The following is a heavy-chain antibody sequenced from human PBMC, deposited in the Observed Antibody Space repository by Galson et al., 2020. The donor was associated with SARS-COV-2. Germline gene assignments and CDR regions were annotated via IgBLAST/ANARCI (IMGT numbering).Heavy chain of an antibody. CDR3: ARRLTDYSSSWYRPYWYFDL. CDR1: GFSLSTSGVG. J-gene: IGHJ2*01. V-gene: IGHV2-5*02. Sequence: SGPTLVKPTQTLTLTCTFSGFSLSTSGVGVGWIRQPPGKALEWLALIYWDDDKRYSPSLKSRLTITKDTSKNQVVLTMTNMDPVDTATYYCARRLTDYSSSWYRPYWYFDLWGRGTLVTVSS. D-gene: IGHD6-13*01. CDR2: IYWDDDK.